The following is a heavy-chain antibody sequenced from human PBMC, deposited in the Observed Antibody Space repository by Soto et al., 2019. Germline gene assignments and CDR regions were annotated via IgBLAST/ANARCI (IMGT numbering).Heavy chain of an antibody. CDR2: VNLSGNT. CDR3: ARSPTFYNYVWGNSTY. Sequence: QVQPQQCGAGVLKPSETLSLTCAIYGASFSPYHWCWIRQSPGKGLEWIGEVNLSGNTYYNPSFKTRVTMSVDASKNEFALKMGSLTAADTAIYYCARSPTFYNYVWGNSTYWGQGALVTVSS. V-gene: IGHV4-34*01. D-gene: IGHD3-16*01. CDR1: GASFSPYH. J-gene: IGHJ4*02.